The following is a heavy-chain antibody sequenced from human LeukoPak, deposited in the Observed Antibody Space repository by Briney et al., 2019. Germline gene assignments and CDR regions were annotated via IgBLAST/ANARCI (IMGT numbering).Heavy chain of an antibody. V-gene: IGHV3-48*03. CDR1: GFTFSNYE. Sequence: GGSLRLSCAASGFTFSNYEMNWVRQAPGKGLEWVSYIGSSGSIIYYADSVKGRSTISRDNAKNSLYLQMNSLRAEDTAVYYCARDSGKFYFDYWGQGTLVTVSS. CDR2: IGSSGSII. CDR3: ARDSGKFYFDY. J-gene: IGHJ4*02.